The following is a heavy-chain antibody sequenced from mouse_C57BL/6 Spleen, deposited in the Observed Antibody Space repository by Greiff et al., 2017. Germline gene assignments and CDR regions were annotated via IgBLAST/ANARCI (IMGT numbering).Heavy chain of an antibody. D-gene: IGHD2-12*01. CDR3: ARSPPPELYPFAY. CDR2: IYPGSGNT. J-gene: IGHJ3*01. V-gene: IGHV1-66*01. Sequence: QVQLQQSGPELVKPGASVKISCKASGYSFTSYYIHWVKQRPGQGLEWIGWIYPGSGNTKYNEKFKGKATLTADTSSSTAYMQLSSLTSEDSAVYYCARSPPPELYPFAYWGQGTLVTVSA. CDR1: GYSFTSYY.